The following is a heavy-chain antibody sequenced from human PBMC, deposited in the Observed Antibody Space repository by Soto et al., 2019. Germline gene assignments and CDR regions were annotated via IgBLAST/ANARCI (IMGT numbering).Heavy chain of an antibody. CDR2: INEDGSQK. CDR3: ARVGRYGWDFDH. D-gene: IGHD5-18*01. Sequence: PGGSLRLSCAASEFSFRSYWMTWVRQAPGKGLEWVALINEDGSQKYYVGSVKGRFIISRDNAKDSVYMQMDSLRAGDTAVYFCARVGRYGWDFDHWGQGTLVTV. V-gene: IGHV3-7*01. J-gene: IGHJ4*02. CDR1: EFSFRSYW.